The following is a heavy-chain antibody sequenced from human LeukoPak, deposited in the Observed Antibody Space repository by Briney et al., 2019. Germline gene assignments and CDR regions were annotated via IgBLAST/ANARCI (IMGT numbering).Heavy chain of an antibody. CDR1: GFTFNYYA. J-gene: IGHJ4*02. CDR3: AKVGYSSSSRFIAY. D-gene: IGHD6-6*01. Sequence: GGSLRLSCAASGFTFNYYAMSWVRQAPGKGLEWVSTISGGGDSTYYADSVKGRFTFSRDNSKNTLYLQMNSLRAEDTAVYYCAKVGYSSSSRFIAYGGQGTLVTVSS. CDR2: ISGGGDST. V-gene: IGHV3-23*01.